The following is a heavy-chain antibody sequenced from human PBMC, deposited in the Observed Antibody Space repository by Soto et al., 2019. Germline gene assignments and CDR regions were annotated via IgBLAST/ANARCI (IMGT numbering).Heavy chain of an antibody. V-gene: IGHV1-18*01. CDR3: ARLGETSYIFGGVNQHPTFDN. CDR2: ISAYNGNT. Sequence: ASVKVSCKASGYTFTSYGISWVRQAPGQGLEWMGWISAYNGNTNYAQKLQGRVTMTTDTSTSTAYMELRSLRSDHPGVDYFARLGETSYIFGGVNQHPTFDNGAQETLATVSS. J-gene: IGHJ4*02. CDR1: GYTFTSYG. D-gene: IGHD3-3*02.